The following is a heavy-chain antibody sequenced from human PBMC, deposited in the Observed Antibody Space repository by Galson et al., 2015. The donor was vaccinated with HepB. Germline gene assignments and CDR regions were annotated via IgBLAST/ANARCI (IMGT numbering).Heavy chain of an antibody. CDR1: GFTFTSSA. D-gene: IGHD3-3*01. CDR3: AAGARSGYYPYYYYYYMDV. Sequence: SVKVSCKASGFTFTSSAMQWVRQARGQRLEWIGWIVVGSGNTNYAQKFQERVTITRDMSTSTAYMELSSLRSEDTAVYYCAAGARSGYYPYYYYYYMDVWGKGTTVTVSS. J-gene: IGHJ6*03. CDR2: IVVGSGNT. V-gene: IGHV1-58*02.